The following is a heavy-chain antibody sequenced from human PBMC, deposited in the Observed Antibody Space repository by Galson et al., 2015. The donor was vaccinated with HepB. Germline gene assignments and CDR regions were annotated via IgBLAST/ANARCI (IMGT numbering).Heavy chain of an antibody. J-gene: IGHJ4*02. CDR2: INPHTGDT. CDR3: TKEGSSNDFDV. V-gene: IGHV1-2*05. Sequence: SVKVSCKASGYTFTAYYLHWVRQAPGQGLEWMGRINPHTGDTNYAQPFQGRVTMTRDTSISTAYMELSRLSSDDTVVYYCTKEGSSNDFDVWGQGTLVTVSS. CDR1: GYTFTAYY. D-gene: IGHD6-13*01.